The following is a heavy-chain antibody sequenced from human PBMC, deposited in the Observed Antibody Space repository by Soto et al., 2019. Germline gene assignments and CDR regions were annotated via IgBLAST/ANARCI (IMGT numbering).Heavy chain of an antibody. J-gene: IGHJ3*02. CDR2: IYYSGST. CDR1: GGSISSGGYY. D-gene: IGHD3-9*01. CDR3: ARYVLRYFDWPPQAFDI. Sequence: PSETLSLTCTVSGGSISSGGYYWSWIRQHPGKGLEWIGYIYYSGSTYYNPSLKSRGTISVDTSKNQFSLKLSSVTAADTAVYYCARYVLRYFDWPPQAFDICGHATMGTVSS. V-gene: IGHV4-31*03.